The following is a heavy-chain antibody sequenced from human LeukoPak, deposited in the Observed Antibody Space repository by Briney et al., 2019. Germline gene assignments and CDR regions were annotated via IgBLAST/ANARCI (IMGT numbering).Heavy chain of an antibody. Sequence: GGSLRLSCAASGFTFSTYWMSWVRQAPGKGLEWVANIKHDGSEKYYVDSVKGRFTISRDNAKNSLYLQVDGLSAEDTAVYYCARDNWNSFDYWGQGTLVTVSS. J-gene: IGHJ4*02. CDR3: ARDNWNSFDY. CDR1: GFTFSTYW. CDR2: IKHDGSEK. V-gene: IGHV3-7*01. D-gene: IGHD1-20*01.